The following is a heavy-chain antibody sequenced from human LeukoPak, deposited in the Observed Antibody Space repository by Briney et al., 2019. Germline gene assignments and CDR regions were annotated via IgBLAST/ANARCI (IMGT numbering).Heavy chain of an antibody. D-gene: IGHD3-16*02. CDR3: ARAGFGLRLGGLSSLDYYYYYMDV. Sequence: GASVKVSCKASGGTFNSYAISWVRQAPGQGLEWMGGIIPIFGTANYAQKFQGRVTITADESTSTAYMELSSLRSDDTAVYYCARAGFGLRLGGLSSLDYYYYYMDVWGKGTTVTISS. CDR1: GGTFNSYA. CDR2: IIPIFGTA. V-gene: IGHV1-69*13. J-gene: IGHJ6*03.